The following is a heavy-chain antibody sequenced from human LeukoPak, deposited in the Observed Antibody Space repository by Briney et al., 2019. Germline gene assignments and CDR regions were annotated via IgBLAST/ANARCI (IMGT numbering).Heavy chain of an antibody. Sequence: GGSLRLSCAASGFTFSSYEMNWVRQAPGKGLEWVSYISSSGSTIYYADSVKGRFTISRDNAKNSLYLQVNSLRVDDTAVYYCVRLFGGVTTFDYWGQGTLVTVSS. V-gene: IGHV3-48*03. CDR1: GFTFSSYE. CDR2: ISSSGSTI. CDR3: VRLFGGVTTFDY. D-gene: IGHD4-17*01. J-gene: IGHJ4*02.